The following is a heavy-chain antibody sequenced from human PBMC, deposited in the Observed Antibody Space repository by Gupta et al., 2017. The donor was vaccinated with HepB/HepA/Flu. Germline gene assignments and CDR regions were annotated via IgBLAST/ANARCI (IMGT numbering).Heavy chain of an antibody. CDR3: AKGLMGIPAAFDI. CDR2: IITSFATG. CDR1: GDDFRTYI. V-gene: IGHV1-69*01. Sequence: VQLVQSGAEVRKPGSSVSVSCKASGDDFRTYIITWVRLAPGQGREWMGGIITSFATGNYAQKFQDRVTLTADGSTSTAYMELRSLRSDDTAVYYCAKGLMGIPAAFDIWGQGTTVIVSS. J-gene: IGHJ3*02. D-gene: IGHD2-8*01.